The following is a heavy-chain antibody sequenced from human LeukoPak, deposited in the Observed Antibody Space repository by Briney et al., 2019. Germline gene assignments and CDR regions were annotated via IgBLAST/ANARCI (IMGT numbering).Heavy chain of an antibody. D-gene: IGHD2/OR15-2a*01. J-gene: IGHJ4*02. CDR1: AFTFSNAW. V-gene: IGHV3-15*01. Sequence: PGGSLRLSCAASAFTFSNAWMSWVRQAPGKGLEWVGRIKSKTDGGTTDYVTPVKGRFTISRDDSKKTLYLQMNSLRTEDTAVYYCTTAGVYGQDGYWGQGTLVTVSS. CDR3: TTAGVYGQDGY. CDR2: IKSKTDGGTT.